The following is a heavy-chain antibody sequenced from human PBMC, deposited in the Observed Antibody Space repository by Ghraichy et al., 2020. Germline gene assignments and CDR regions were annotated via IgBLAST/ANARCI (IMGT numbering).Heavy chain of an antibody. CDR3: AREYTSSRYFDY. CDR2: INSDGSST. CDR1: GFTFSSYW. J-gene: IGHJ4*02. D-gene: IGHD6-6*01. V-gene: IGHV3-74*01. Sequence: GGSLRLSCAASGFTFSSYWMHWVRQAPGKGLVWVSRINSDGSSTSYADSVKGRFTISRDNAKNTLYLQMNSLRAEDTAVYYCAREYTSSRYFDYWGQGTLVTVSS.